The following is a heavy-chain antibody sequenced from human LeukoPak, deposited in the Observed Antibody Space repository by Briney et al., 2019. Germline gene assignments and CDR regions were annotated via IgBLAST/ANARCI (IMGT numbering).Heavy chain of an antibody. D-gene: IGHD4-23*01. J-gene: IGHJ4*02. Sequence: SETLSLTCAVYGGSFSGYYWNWIRQPPGKGLEWIGEINHSGSTNYNPSLKSRVTISVDTSKNQFSLKLSSVTAADTAVYYCAGHLRWFDYWGQGTLVTVSS. CDR1: GGSFSGYY. CDR2: INHSGST. CDR3: AGHLRWFDY. V-gene: IGHV4-34*01.